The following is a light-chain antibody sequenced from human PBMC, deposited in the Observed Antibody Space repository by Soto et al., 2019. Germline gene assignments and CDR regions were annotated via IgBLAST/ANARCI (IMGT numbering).Light chain of an antibody. CDR3: QQYGSSRFT. CDR1: QSISSSY. J-gene: IGKJ3*01. Sequence: EIVLTQSPGTLSLSPGERATLSCRASQSISSSYLAWYQQKSGQAPRLLVYGATSRATCIPDRFSGSGSGTDFTLTISRLEPEDFAVYYCQQYGSSRFTFGPGTKVHIK. V-gene: IGKV3-20*01. CDR2: GAT.